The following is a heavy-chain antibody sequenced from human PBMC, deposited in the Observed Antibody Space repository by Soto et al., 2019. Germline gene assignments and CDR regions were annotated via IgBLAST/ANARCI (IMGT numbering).Heavy chain of an antibody. CDR2: INPSGGST. CDR1: GYTFTSYY. CDR3: AREINSSGWYGIQNY. J-gene: IGHJ4*02. Sequence: GASVKVSCKASGYTFTSYYMYWVRQAPGQGLEWMGIINPSGGSTTYAQKFQGRVTMTRDTSTSTVYMELSSLRSEDTAVYYCAREINSSGWYGIQNYWGQGTVVTVSS. V-gene: IGHV1-46*03. D-gene: IGHD6-19*01.